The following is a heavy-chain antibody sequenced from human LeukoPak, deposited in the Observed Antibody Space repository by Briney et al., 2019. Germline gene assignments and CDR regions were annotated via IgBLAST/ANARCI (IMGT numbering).Heavy chain of an antibody. CDR2: INSDGSST. D-gene: IGHD1-26*01. J-gene: IGHJ3*02. CDR3: AREVIVGATQAFDI. V-gene: IGHV3-74*01. Sequence: GGSLRLSCAASGFTFSSYWMHWVRQAPGKGLVWVSRINSDGSSTSYSDSVKGRFTISRDNAKNTLYLLMNSLRAEDTAVYYCAREVIVGATQAFDIWGQGTMVTVSS. CDR1: GFTFSSYW.